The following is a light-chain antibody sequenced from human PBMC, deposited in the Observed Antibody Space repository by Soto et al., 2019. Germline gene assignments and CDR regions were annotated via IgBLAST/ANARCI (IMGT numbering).Light chain of an antibody. CDR2: GAS. CDR1: QSISSK. CDR3: QHYNDWRWT. V-gene: IGKV3-15*01. J-gene: IGKJ1*01. Sequence: EIGMTQSPATLSLSPGEGATLSCRASQSISSKLAWYQQKRGQAPRLLIYGASTRATGVPARFSGSGSGTEFTLTISSLQSEDLAVYYCQHYNDWRWTFGQGTKVEIK.